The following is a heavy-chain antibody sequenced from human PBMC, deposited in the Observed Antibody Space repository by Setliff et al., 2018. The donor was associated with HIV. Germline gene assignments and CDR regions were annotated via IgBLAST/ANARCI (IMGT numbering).Heavy chain of an antibody. V-gene: IGHV3-23*01. J-gene: IGHJ3*01. Sequence: PGESLRLSCAASGFTFSSSAMSWVRQAPGKGLEWVSLIQSSGITYYADSVKGRFTISRDNSNNTLSLQMSSLRAEDTALYYCAKLDYYDTSGSWARKVAIDFWGRGTMVTVSS. CDR3: AKLDYYDTSGSWARKVAIDF. CDR2: IQSSGIT. D-gene: IGHD3-22*01. CDR1: GFTFSSSA.